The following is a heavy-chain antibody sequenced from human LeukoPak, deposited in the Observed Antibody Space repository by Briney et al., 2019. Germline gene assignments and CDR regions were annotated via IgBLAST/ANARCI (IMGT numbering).Heavy chain of an antibody. CDR1: GFTFSNAW. CDR2: IKSKTDGGTT. V-gene: IGHV3-15*01. D-gene: IGHD3-22*01. Sequence: PGGSLRLSCAASGFTFSNAWMSWVRQAPGKGLEWVGRIKSKTDGGTTDYAAPVKGRFTISRDDSKNTLYLQMNSLKTEDTAVYYCTTARGWSSHRPGVDYWGQGTLVTVSS. CDR3: TTARGWSSHRPGVDY. J-gene: IGHJ4*02.